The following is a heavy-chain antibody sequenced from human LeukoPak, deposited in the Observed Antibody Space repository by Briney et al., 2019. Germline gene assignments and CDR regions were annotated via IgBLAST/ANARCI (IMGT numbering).Heavy chain of an antibody. V-gene: IGHV1-18*01. CDR3: ARDRSGWYKHYYYYMDV. J-gene: IGHJ6*03. Sequence: ASVKVSCKASGYTFTSYGISWLRQAPGQGLEWMGWISAYNGNTNYAQKLQGRVTMTTDTSTSTAYMELRSLRSDDTAVYYCARDRSGWYKHYYYYMDVWGKGTTVTVSS. CDR1: GYTFTSYG. D-gene: IGHD6-19*01. CDR2: ISAYNGNT.